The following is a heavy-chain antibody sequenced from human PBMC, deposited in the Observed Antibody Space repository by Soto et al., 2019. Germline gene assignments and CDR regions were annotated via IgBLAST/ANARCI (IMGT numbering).Heavy chain of an antibody. Sequence: GSLRLACAASGFTFSSYAIILFRQSPCKWLEWVSAISGSGGSTYYADSVKGRFTISRDNSKNTLYLQMNSLRAEDTAVYYCAKDNDILTGYPAAGRGMDVWGQGTTVTV. CDR2: ISGSGGST. V-gene: IGHV3-23*01. D-gene: IGHD3-9*01. J-gene: IGHJ6*02. CDR1: GFTFSSYA. CDR3: AKDNDILTGYPAAGRGMDV.